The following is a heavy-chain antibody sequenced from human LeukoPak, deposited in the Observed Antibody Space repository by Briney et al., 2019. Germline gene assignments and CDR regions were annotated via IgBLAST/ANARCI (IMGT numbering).Heavy chain of an antibody. CDR2: ISSSGSTT. Sequence: GGSLRLSCAASGFTFSSYEMNWVRQAPGKGLEWVSYISSSGSTTYYADSVKGRFTISRDNAKNSLYLQMNSLRAEDTAVYYCARGEYASSFDYWGQGTLVTVSS. CDR3: ARGEYASSFDY. CDR1: GFTFSSYE. V-gene: IGHV3-48*03. D-gene: IGHD6-6*01. J-gene: IGHJ4*02.